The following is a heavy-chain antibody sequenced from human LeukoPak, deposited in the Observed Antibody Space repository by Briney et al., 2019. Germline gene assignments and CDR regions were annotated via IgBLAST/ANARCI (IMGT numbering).Heavy chain of an antibody. CDR2: INHSGNT. Sequence: SETLSLTCAVYGGSFSGYYWSWIRQPPGKWLEWIGEINHSGNTNSNPSLKSRVTMSVDTSKNQFSLKLSSVTAADTAVYYCARSSWDPGYCSGGSCPYYFDYWGQGTLVTVSS. CDR3: ARSSWDPGYCSGGSCPYYFDY. D-gene: IGHD2-15*01. V-gene: IGHV4-34*01. CDR1: GGSFSGYY. J-gene: IGHJ4*02.